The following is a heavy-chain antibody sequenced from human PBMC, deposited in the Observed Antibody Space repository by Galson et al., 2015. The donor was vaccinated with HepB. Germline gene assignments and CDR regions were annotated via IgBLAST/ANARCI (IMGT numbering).Heavy chain of an antibody. Sequence: SLRLSCAASGFTFSSYAMSWVRQAPGKGLEWVSAISGSGGSTYYADSVKGRFTISRDNSKNTLYLQMNSLRAEYTSVYYCASCSGGSCYSHLLNAFDIWGQGTMVTVSS. D-gene: IGHD2-15*01. V-gene: IGHV3-23*01. J-gene: IGHJ3*02. CDR1: GFTFSSYA. CDR3: ASCSGGSCYSHLLNAFDI. CDR2: ISGSGGST.